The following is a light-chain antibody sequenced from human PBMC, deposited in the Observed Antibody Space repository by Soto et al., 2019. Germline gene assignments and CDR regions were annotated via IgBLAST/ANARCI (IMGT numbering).Light chain of an antibody. CDR2: GAS. V-gene: IGKV3-20*01. Sequence: EIVLTQSPGTLSLSPGERATLSCSASQSGTSSYLAWYQQKPGQAPRLLIYGASSRATGIPDRFSGSGSGTDFTLTINRLKPEDFAVYYCQQYGSSPRTFGQGTKLEIK. CDR3: QQYGSSPRT. J-gene: IGKJ2*01. CDR1: QSGTSSY.